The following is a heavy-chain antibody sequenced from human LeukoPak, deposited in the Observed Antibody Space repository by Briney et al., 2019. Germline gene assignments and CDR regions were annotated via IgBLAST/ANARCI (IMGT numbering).Heavy chain of an antibody. D-gene: IGHD3-22*01. Sequence: GESLKISCKGSGYSFTSYWIGWVRQTPGRGLEWMGIIYPGDSDTKYSPSFQGQVTISADKSISTAYLQWSSLKASDTAMYYCARPSYYYDSSGYHYDVYYFDYWGQGTLVTVSS. CDR1: GYSFTSYW. V-gene: IGHV5-51*01. CDR3: ARPSYYYDSSGYHYDVYYFDY. J-gene: IGHJ4*02. CDR2: IYPGDSDT.